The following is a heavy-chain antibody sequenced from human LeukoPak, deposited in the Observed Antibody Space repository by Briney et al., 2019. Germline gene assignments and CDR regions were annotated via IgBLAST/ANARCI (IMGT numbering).Heavy chain of an antibody. Sequence: HSGGSLRLSCAASGFTLSSYAMSWVRQAPGKGLEWVSAISGSGGSTYYADSVKGRFTISRDNSKNTLYLQMNSLSAEDTAVYYCAKGSYGDYVGYLDYWGQGTLVTVSS. J-gene: IGHJ4*02. CDR1: GFTLSSYA. V-gene: IGHV3-23*01. D-gene: IGHD4-17*01. CDR2: ISGSGGST. CDR3: AKGSYGDYVGYLDY.